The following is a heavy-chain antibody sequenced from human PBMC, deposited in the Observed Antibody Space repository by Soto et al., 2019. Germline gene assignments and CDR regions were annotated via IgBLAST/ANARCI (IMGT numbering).Heavy chain of an antibody. Sequence: PSETLSLTCTVSGGSISNYYLTLVRQPPGKGLEWIGYVYYSGSTNYNPSLESRVTISIDASKNQFSLKMKSVTAADTAVYYCVRDYLLTGFDPWGQGTLVTVSS. J-gene: IGHJ5*02. D-gene: IGHD3-9*01. CDR1: GGSISNYY. CDR3: VRDYLLTGFDP. CDR2: VYYSGST. V-gene: IGHV4-59*01.